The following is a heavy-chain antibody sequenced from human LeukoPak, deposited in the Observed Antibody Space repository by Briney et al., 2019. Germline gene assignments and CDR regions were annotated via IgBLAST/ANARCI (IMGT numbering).Heavy chain of an antibody. Sequence: SVKVSCKASGYTFTSYDINWVRQAPGQGLEWMGGIIPIFGTANYAQKFQGRVTITTDESTSTAYMELSSLRSEDTAVYYCARGTLITIFGVVIISDYYYYYMDVWGKGTTVTVSS. J-gene: IGHJ6*03. CDR3: ARGTLITIFGVVIISDYYYYYMDV. D-gene: IGHD3-3*01. V-gene: IGHV1-69*05. CDR2: IIPIFGTA. CDR1: GYTFTSYD.